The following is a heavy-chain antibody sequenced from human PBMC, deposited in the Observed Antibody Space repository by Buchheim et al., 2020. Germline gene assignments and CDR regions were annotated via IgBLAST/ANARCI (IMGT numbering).Heavy chain of an antibody. J-gene: IGHJ3*02. CDR2: ISKSGDLT. CDR3: ARGGLDLRYSFDI. D-gene: IGHD3-9*01. CDR1: GFSFTNYA. Sequence: EVQLLESGGGLVHPGESLRLSCAASGFSFTNYALSWFRQAPGKGLEWVSAISKSGDLTFYADSVMGRFTISRDTSRKTVFLQVSRLRADETALYYCARGGLDLRYSFDIWGHRT. V-gene: IGHV3-23*01.